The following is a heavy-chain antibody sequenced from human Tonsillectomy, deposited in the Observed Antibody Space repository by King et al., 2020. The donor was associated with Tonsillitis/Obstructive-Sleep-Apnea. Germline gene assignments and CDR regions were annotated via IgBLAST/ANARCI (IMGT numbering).Heavy chain of an antibody. Sequence: EVQLVESGGGLVQPGGSLRLSCAASGFTFSSYAMSWVRQAPGKGLEWVSSILSSGGSPYYADSVKGRFTISRDNSKSTLYLQMNSLRAEDTAVYYCTPPADLFWGQGTLVTVSS. CDR1: GFTFSSYA. V-gene: IGHV3-23*04. J-gene: IGHJ4*02. CDR3: TPPADLF. CDR2: ILSSGGSP.